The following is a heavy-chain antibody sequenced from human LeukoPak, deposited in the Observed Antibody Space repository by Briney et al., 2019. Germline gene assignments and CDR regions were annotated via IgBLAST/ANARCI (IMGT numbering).Heavy chain of an antibody. D-gene: IGHD6-13*01. J-gene: IGHJ3*02. Sequence: ASVKVSCKASGHTFTNYGITWVRQAPGQGLEWMGGIIPIFGTANYAQKFQGRVTITADKSTSTAYMELSSLRSEDTAVYYCARHPREYSSSWTRAFDIWGQGTMVTVSS. CDR2: IIPIFGTA. CDR1: GHTFTNYG. V-gene: IGHV1-69*06. CDR3: ARHPREYSSSWTRAFDI.